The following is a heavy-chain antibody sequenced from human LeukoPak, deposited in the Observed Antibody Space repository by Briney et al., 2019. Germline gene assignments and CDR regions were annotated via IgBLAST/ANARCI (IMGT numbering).Heavy chain of an antibody. CDR3: ARDTGALAGSSGYYFDY. CDR2: ISHSGST. CDR1: GGSFSGYY. Sequence: SETLSLTCAVYGGSFSGYYWSWIRQPPGKGLEWIGEISHSGSTNYNPSLKSRVAISVDTSKNQFSLKLSSVTAADTAVYYCARDTGALAGSSGYYFDYWGQGTLVTVSS. V-gene: IGHV4-34*01. D-gene: IGHD3-22*01. J-gene: IGHJ4*02.